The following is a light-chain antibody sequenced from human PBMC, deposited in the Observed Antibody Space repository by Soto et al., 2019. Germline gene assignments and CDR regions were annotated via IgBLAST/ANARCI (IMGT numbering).Light chain of an antibody. J-gene: IGKJ2*01. CDR2: DAI. CDR3: QQRSNWPPVT. CDR1: QSVSTY. Sequence: EIVLTQSPATLSLSPGERVTLSCRASQSVSTYLAWYQQKPGQPPRLLIYDAINRATGIPARFSGSGSGTDFTLTISSLEPEDFAVYYCQQRSNWPPVTFGQGTKLEIK. V-gene: IGKV3-11*01.